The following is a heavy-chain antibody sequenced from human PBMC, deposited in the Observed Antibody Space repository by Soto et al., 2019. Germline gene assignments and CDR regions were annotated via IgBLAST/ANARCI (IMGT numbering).Heavy chain of an antibody. CDR1: GGSISSSSYY. CDR2: IYYSGST. CDR3: ARGDGYKTFDI. V-gene: IGHV4-39*01. J-gene: IGHJ3*02. D-gene: IGHD5-12*01. Sequence: SETLSLTCTVSGGSISSSSYYWGWIRQPPGKGLEWIGSIYYSGSTYYNPSLKSRVTISVDTSKNQFSLKLSSVTAADTAVYYCARGDGYKTFDIWGQGTMVTVSS.